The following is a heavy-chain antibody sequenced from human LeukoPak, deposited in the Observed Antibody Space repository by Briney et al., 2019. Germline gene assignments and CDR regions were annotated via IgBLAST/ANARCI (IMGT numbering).Heavy chain of an antibody. V-gene: IGHV3-23*01. CDR3: ARGGIVVEYFDY. CDR1: GFTFSSYG. D-gene: IGHD3-22*01. Sequence: GGSLRLSCAASGFTFSSYGMSWVRQAPGKGLEWVSAISGSGGTTYYADSVKGRFTISRDNSKNTLHLQMNSLRAEDTAVYYCARGGIVVEYFDYWGQGTLVTVSS. J-gene: IGHJ4*02. CDR2: ISGSGGTT.